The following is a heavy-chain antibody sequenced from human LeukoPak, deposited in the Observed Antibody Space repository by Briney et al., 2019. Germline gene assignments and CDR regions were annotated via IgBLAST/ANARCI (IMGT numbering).Heavy chain of an antibody. V-gene: IGHV1-46*01. CDR2: INPSGGST. J-gene: IGHJ3*02. D-gene: IGHD3-3*01. Sequence: ASVKVSCKASGYTFTSYYMHCVRQAPGQGLEWMGIINPSGGSTSYAQKFQGRVTMTRDMSTSTVYMELSSLRSEDTAVYYCAREMGQTYYDFWSGYSLDAFDIWGQGTMVTVSS. CDR1: GYTFTSYY. CDR3: AREMGQTYYDFWSGYSLDAFDI.